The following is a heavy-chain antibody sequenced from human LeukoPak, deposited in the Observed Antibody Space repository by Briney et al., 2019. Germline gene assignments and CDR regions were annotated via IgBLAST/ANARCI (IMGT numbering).Heavy chain of an antibody. CDR2: IYSGGST. D-gene: IGHD3-9*01. V-gene: IGHV3-66*02. CDR3: AKAKGVYYDVLTGYYPFVY. CDR1: GFTVSSNY. J-gene: IGHJ4*02. Sequence: PGGSLRLSCAASGFTVSSNYMSWVRQAPGKGLEWVSVIYSGGSTYYADSVKGRFTISRDNSKNTLYLQMNSLRTEDTAVYYCAKAKGVYYDVLTGYYPFVYWGQETLVTVAS.